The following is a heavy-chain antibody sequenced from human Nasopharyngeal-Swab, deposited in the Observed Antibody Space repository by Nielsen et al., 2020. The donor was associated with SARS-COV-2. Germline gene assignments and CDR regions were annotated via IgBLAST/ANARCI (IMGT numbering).Heavy chain of an antibody. CDR3: ARAGRERVVITKFDY. V-gene: IGHV4-30-4*01. J-gene: IGHJ4*02. CDR2: IYYSGST. Sequence: WTRQPPGKGLEWIGYIYYSGSTYYNPSLKSRVTISVDTSKNQFSLKLSSVTAADTAVYYCARAGRERVVITKFDYWGQGILVTVSS. D-gene: IGHD3-22*01.